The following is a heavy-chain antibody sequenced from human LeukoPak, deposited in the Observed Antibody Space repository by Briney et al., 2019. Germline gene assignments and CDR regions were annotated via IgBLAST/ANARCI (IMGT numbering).Heavy chain of an antibody. CDR1: GFTFSNYW. Sequence: PGGSLRLSCAASGFTFSNYWMTWIRQAPDKGLEWVANIKQDGSEKYYVDSVKGRFTISRDNAKKSLYLQMNSLRAEDAATYYCARVARAFDYWGQGTLVTVSS. V-gene: IGHV3-7*03. CDR2: IKQDGSEK. J-gene: IGHJ4*02. CDR3: ARVARAFDY.